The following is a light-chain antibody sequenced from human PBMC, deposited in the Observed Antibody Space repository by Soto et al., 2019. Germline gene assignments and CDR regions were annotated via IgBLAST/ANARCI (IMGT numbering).Light chain of an antibody. V-gene: IGLV4-69*01. CDR1: SGHSSYA. J-gene: IGLJ2*01. CDR2: LNSDGSH. CDR3: QTWGSGIHVV. Sequence: QAVVTQSPSASASLGASVNLTCTLSSGHSSYANAWHQQQPQQGPRYLMKLNSDGSHRKRDGIPDRFSGSSSGAERHLTVSSLQSEDEADYYCQTWGSGIHVVFGGGTKLTVL.